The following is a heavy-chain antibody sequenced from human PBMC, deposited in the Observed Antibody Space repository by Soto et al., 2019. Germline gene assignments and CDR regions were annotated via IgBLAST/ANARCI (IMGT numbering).Heavy chain of an antibody. D-gene: IGHD3-22*01. CDR1: GFTLSSYD. CDR3: ARAIGPTLFDY. CDR2: IGPAGDT. Sequence: GGSLRLSCSASGFTLSSYDMHWVRQGPGKGLEWVSAIGPAGDTSYAGSVKGRFTISRENAKNSLYLQMNSLRAGDTAIYFCARAIGPTLFDYWGQGTLVTVSS. J-gene: IGHJ4*02. V-gene: IGHV3-13*04.